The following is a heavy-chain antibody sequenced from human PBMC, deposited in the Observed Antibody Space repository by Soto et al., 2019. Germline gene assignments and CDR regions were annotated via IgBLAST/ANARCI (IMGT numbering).Heavy chain of an antibody. CDR2: IYYSGST. V-gene: IGHV4-30-4*01. CDR1: GGSISSGDYY. CDR3: AREGGIVGATTVDY. J-gene: IGHJ4*02. D-gene: IGHD1-26*01. Sequence: QVQLQESGPGLVKPSQTLSLTCTVSGGSISSGDYYWSWIRQPPGKGLEWIGYIYYSGSTYYNPSLKSRVTKSVDTSNNQFSLKLSSVTAADTTVYYCAREGGIVGATTVDYWGQGTLVTVSS.